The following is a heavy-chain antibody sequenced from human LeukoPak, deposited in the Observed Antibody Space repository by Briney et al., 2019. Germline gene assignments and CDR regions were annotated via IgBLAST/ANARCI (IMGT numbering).Heavy chain of an antibody. CDR1: GGSISSGSYY. J-gene: IGHJ4*02. V-gene: IGHV4-61*02. Sequence: SETLSLTCAVSGGSISSGSYYWSWIRQPAGKGLEWIGRIYTSGSTNYNPSLKSRVTISVDTSKNQFSLKLSSVTAADTAVYYCARVGYNWNVRAYFDYWGQGTLVTVSS. D-gene: IGHD1-1*01. CDR3: ARVGYNWNVRAYFDY. CDR2: IYTSGST.